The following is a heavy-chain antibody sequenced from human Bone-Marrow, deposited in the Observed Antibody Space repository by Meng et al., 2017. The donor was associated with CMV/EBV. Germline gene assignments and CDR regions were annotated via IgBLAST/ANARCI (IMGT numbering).Heavy chain of an antibody. D-gene: IGHD1-14*01. CDR1: GGSISNNTYY. V-gene: IGHV4-39*07. CDR3: TRDLLSGLTSDY. CDR2: ISYTATT. Sequence: SETLSLTCIVSGGSISNNTYYWGWIRQPPGKGLEWIGTISYTATTYYIPSLKSRLTISLDTSKNQFSLRLTSVTAADTAVYYCTRDLLSGLTSDYWGQGTLVTVSS. J-gene: IGHJ4*02.